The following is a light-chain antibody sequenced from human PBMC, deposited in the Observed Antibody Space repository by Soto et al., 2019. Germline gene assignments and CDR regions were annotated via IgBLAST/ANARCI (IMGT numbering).Light chain of an antibody. CDR1: QSVSSY. CDR2: DAS. Sequence: EIVLTQSPATLSLSPGERATLSCRASQSVSSYLAWYQQKPGQAPRLLIYDASNRATGIPARFSGSGSGTEFTLTISSLQSEDFAIYYCQQYNKWPPVTFGQGTKVDIK. CDR3: QQYNKWPPVT. J-gene: IGKJ1*01. V-gene: IGKV3-11*01.